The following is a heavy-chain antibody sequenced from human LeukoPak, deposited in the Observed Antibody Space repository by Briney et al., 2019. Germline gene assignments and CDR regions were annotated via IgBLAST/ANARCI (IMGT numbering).Heavy chain of an antibody. CDR2: IYSGGST. Sequence: GGSLRLSCAASGFTVSSNYMSWVRQAPGKGLEWVSVIYSGGSTYYADSVKGRFTISRDNSKNTLYLQMNSLRAEDPAVYYCARASGNDFWSGYLRYYFDYWGQGTLVTVSS. D-gene: IGHD3-3*01. J-gene: IGHJ4*02. V-gene: IGHV3-53*01. CDR1: GFTVSSNY. CDR3: ARASGNDFWSGYLRYYFDY.